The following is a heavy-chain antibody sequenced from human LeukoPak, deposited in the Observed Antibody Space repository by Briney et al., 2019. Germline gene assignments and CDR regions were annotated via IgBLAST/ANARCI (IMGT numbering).Heavy chain of an antibody. Sequence: SSETLSLTCSVSDDSIRRSSYYWGWIRQPPGQGLEWIGNIDYSGSAYYNPSLKSRLIMSVDTPKKQFSLKVTSVTAADTAVYYCASSSSTDPQLDPRGQGTLVTVSS. CDR2: IDYSGSA. D-gene: IGHD4-11*01. V-gene: IGHV4-39*01. J-gene: IGHJ5*02. CDR1: DDSIRRSSYY. CDR3: ASSSSTDPQLDP.